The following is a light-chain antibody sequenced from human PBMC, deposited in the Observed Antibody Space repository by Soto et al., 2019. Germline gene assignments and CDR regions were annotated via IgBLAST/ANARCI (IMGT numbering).Light chain of an antibody. V-gene: IGLV2-14*01. CDR1: SSDIGTFDF. J-gene: IGLJ2*01. Sequence: QSALTQPASVSASPGQSITISCTGTSSDIGTFDFVSWYQHHPGKAPKVLLYEVNRRPSGVSPRFSGSKSGSTASLTISGLRAEDEATYYCNSYRSKNSVVFGEGTQLTVL. CDR3: NSYRSKNSVV. CDR2: EVN.